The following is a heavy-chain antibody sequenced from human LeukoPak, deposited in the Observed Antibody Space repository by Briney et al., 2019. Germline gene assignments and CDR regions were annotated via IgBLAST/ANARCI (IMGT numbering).Heavy chain of an antibody. D-gene: IGHD3-9*01. Sequence: GGSLRLSCAVSGFTFSTYWMSWVRQAPGKGLECVAGIKQDGTEKYYVDSVKGRFTISRDNSKNTLYHQMNSLRAEDTAVYYCARGGDLTDFPFDYWGQGTLVTVSS. CDR3: ARGGDLTDFPFDY. J-gene: IGHJ4*02. CDR1: GFTFSTYW. CDR2: IKQDGTEK. V-gene: IGHV3-7*03.